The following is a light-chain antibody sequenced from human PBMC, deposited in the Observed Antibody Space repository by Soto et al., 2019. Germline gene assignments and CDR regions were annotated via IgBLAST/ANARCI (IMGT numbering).Light chain of an antibody. CDR1: QSVSVN. V-gene: IGKV3-15*01. J-gene: IGKJ4*01. CDR3: QHRSNWPLT. Sequence: EMKQDTRNLSGFPGEQCTPSCRASQSVSVNLAWYQQKPGQAPRLLIYGVSTRATGIPARFSGSESGTDFTLTISSLEPEDFAVYYCQHRSNWPLTFGGGTKVDI. CDR2: GVS.